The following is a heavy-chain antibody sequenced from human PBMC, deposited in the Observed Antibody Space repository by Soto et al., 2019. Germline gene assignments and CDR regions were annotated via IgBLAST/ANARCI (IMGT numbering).Heavy chain of an antibody. V-gene: IGHV1-46*01. CDR2: INPAAGDT. Sequence: QVQLVQSGAEVKKAGASVKVSCTASGYTFTSYYMHWVRQAPGQGLEWMGVINPAAGDTTYAEKFQGRVTMTRDTSTRTVYMDLSSLRSDDTAVYYCARMMGYLLGVDHYYDGMDVWGQGTLVTVSS. CDR3: ARMMGYLLGVDHYYDGMDV. D-gene: IGHD3-16*01. CDR1: GYTFTSYY. J-gene: IGHJ6*02.